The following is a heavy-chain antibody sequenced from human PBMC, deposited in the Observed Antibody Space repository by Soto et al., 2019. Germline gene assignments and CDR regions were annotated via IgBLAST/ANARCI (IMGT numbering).Heavy chain of an antibody. D-gene: IGHD5-18*01. J-gene: IGHJ6*02. CDR1: GYKVSTWHNFTSYW. CDR2: IYPGDSDT. Sequence: PGESLKISCMGSGYKVSTWHNFTSYWIAWVRQMPGEGLEWMGIIYPGDSDTRYSPSFQGQVTISADKSINSVYLQWSSLKASDTATYYCARRDVDTGVSTAMDVWGQGTTVTVSS. V-gene: IGHV5-51*01. CDR3: ARRDVDTGVSTAMDV.